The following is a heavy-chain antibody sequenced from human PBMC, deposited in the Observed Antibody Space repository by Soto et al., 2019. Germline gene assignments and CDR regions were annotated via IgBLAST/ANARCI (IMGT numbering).Heavy chain of an antibody. CDR3: AKDRIAVAGTYDY. CDR1: GFTFSTYA. D-gene: IGHD6-19*01. CDR2: ISGSGGYT. V-gene: IGHV3-23*01. J-gene: IGHJ4*02. Sequence: EVQLLESGGGLVQPGGSLRLSCAASGFTFSTYAMSWVRQAPGKGLEWVSAISGSGGYTYYADSVKGRFTISRDNSNNTLYLQMNSLRAEDTAVYYCAKDRIAVAGTYDYWGQGTLVTVSS.